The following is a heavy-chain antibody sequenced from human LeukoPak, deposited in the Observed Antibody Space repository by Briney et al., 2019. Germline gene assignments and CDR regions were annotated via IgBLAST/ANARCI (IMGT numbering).Heavy chain of an antibody. J-gene: IGHJ4*02. CDR1: GYSFTDYW. CDR2: IYPDDSNT. Sequence: GESLKISCKGSGYSFTDYWIGWVRQMPGKGLEWMGIIYPDDSNTRYSPSFQGQITISADKSISTAYLQLSSLKASDTAIYYCTRQLATAATIDVIQWDYWGQGTLVTVSS. D-gene: IGHD2-15*01. V-gene: IGHV5-51*01. CDR3: TRQLATAATIDVIQWDY.